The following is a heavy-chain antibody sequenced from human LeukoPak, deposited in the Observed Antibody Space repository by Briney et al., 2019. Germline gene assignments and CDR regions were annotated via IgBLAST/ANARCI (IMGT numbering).Heavy chain of an antibody. V-gene: IGHV3-72*01. D-gene: IGHD1-26*01. Sequence: PGGSLRLSCAASGFTFSDHYMDWVRQAPGKGLEWVGRTRNKANSYTTEYAASVKGRFTISRDDSKNSLYLQMNSLKTEDTAVYYCARDRGGYSGSYYYFDYWGQGTLVTVSS. J-gene: IGHJ4*02. CDR1: GFTFSDHY. CDR2: TRNKANSYTT. CDR3: ARDRGGYSGSYYYFDY.